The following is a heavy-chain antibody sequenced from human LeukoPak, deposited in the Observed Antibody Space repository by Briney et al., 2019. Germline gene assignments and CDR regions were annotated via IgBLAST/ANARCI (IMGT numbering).Heavy chain of an antibody. D-gene: IGHD3-22*01. J-gene: IGHJ4*02. V-gene: IGHV3-23*01. CDR3: AKDPPRWGTMIVVVTPD. Sequence: GGSLRLSCAASGFTFSSYAMSWVRQAPGKGVEWVSAISGSGGSTYYADSVKGRFTISRDNSKNTLYLQMNSLRAEDTAVYYCAKDPPRWGTMIVVVTPDWGQGTLVTVSS. CDR1: GFTFSSYA. CDR2: ISGSGGST.